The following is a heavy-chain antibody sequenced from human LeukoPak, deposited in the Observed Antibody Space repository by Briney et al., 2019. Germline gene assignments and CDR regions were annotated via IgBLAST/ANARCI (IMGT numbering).Heavy chain of an antibody. CDR2: ISSSSSYI. CDR1: GFTFSSYS. D-gene: IGHD2-2*01. V-gene: IGHV3-21*01. Sequence: GGSLRLSCAASGFTFSSYSMNWVRQAPGKGLEWVSSISSSSSYIYYADSVKGRFTISRDNAKNSLYLQMNSLRAEDTAVYYCARGRPHHIVVVPAAPDYWGQGTLVTVSS. J-gene: IGHJ4*02. CDR3: ARGRPHHIVVVPAAPDY.